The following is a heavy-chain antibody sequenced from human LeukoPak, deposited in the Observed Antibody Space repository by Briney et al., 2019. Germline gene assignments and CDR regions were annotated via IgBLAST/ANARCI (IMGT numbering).Heavy chain of an antibody. D-gene: IGHD5-12*01. Sequence: SETLSLTCAVYGGSFSGYYWSWIRQPPGKGLEWIGSIYYSGSTYYNPSLKSRVTISVDTSKNQFSLKLSSVTAADTAVYYCARPKGWIWHYFDYWGQGTLVTVSS. CDR3: ARPKGWIWHYFDY. CDR1: GGSFSGYY. CDR2: IYYSGST. V-gene: IGHV4-34*01. J-gene: IGHJ4*02.